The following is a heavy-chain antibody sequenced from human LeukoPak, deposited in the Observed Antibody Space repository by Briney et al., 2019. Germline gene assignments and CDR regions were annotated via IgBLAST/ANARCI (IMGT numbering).Heavy chain of an antibody. CDR3: ARDWRDYDFWSGYYRYYYYGMDV. Sequence: PGGSLRLSCAASGFTFSSYAMSWVRQAPGKGLEWVSAISGSGGSTYYADSVKGRFTISRDNSKNTLYLQMNSLRAEDTAVYYCARDWRDYDFWSGYYRYYYYGMDVWGQGTTVTVSS. CDR2: ISGSGGST. CDR1: GFTFSSYA. V-gene: IGHV3-23*01. D-gene: IGHD3-3*01. J-gene: IGHJ6*02.